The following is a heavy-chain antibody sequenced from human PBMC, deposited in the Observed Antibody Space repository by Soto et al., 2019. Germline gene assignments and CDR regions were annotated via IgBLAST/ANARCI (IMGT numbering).Heavy chain of an antibody. D-gene: IGHD6-19*01. CDR2: IYYSGST. J-gene: IGHJ4*02. CDR3: ARHVGSSGASPHYYFDY. Sequence: SETLSLTCTVSGGSISSYYWSWIRQPPGKGLEWIGYIYYSGSTNYNPSLKSRATISVDTSKNQFSLKLSSVTAADTAVYYCARHVGSSGASPHYYFDYWGQGTLVTVSS. CDR1: GGSISSYY. V-gene: IGHV4-59*08.